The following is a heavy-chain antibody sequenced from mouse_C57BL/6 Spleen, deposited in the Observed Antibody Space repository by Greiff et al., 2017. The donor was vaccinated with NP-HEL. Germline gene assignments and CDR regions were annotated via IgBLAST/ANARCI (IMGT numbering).Heavy chain of an antibody. Sequence: VQLQQSGAELVRPGSSVKLSCKASGYTFTSYWMDWVKQRPGQGLEWIGNIYPSDSETHYNQKFKDKATLTVDKSSSTAYMQLSSLTSEDSAVYYCARRRDSSGSFAYWGQGTLVTVSA. J-gene: IGHJ3*01. CDR3: ARRRDSSGSFAY. V-gene: IGHV1-61*01. CDR1: GYTFTSYW. CDR2: IYPSDSET. D-gene: IGHD3-2*02.